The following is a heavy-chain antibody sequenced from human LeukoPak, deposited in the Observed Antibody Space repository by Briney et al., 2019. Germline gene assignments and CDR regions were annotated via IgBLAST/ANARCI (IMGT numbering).Heavy chain of an antibody. CDR1: GGTFSSYA. CDR3: ARVWGQGSSGYYPF. Sequence: SVKVSCKASGGTFSSYATSWVRQAPGQRLDWMGGIIPLFGTAHYAQKFLGRVTITADESTSTAYMELSSLRSEDTAVYYCARVWGQGSSGYYPFWGQGTLVTVSS. J-gene: IGHJ4*02. CDR2: IIPLFGTA. V-gene: IGHV1-69*13. D-gene: IGHD3-22*01.